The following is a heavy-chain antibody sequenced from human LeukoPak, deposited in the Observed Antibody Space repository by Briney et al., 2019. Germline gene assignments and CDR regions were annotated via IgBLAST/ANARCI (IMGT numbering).Heavy chain of an antibody. J-gene: IGHJ4*02. D-gene: IGHD3-16*01. CDR1: GGAITNYY. CDR3: ARRGSWGEPQPFDY. V-gene: IGHV4-59*01. Sequence: SETLSLTCGVSGGAITNYYWNWIRQAPGKGLEWLGYIYYTGSTTYNPSVKSRITISLDTSKKQISLKLRSVTAADTAVYYCARRGSWGEPQPFDYWGQGSLVTVSS. CDR2: IYYTGST.